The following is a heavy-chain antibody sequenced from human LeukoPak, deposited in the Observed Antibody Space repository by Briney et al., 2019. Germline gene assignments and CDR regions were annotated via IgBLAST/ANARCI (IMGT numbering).Heavy chain of an antibody. J-gene: IGHJ6*03. D-gene: IGHD1-26*01. CDR3: ARVSSGSYWTLYYYYYMEV. V-gene: IGHV1-8*01. Sequence: GASVKASSSPSGYTFTTYDINWVRQATGQGLEWMGWMNPNSGNTGYAQKFQGRVNMTRNSSISTTNMHISNLRSEDTAVYYCARVSSGSYWTLYYYYYMEVWGKGTTVTVS. CDR1: GYTFTTYD. CDR2: MNPNSGNT.